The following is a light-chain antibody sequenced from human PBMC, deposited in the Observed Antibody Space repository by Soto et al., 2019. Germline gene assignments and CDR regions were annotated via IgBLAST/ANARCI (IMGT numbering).Light chain of an antibody. J-gene: IGLJ2*01. CDR3: GAWDSSLSGVV. Sequence: QSVLTQPPSVSAAPGQKVTISCSGSSSNIGNNYVSWYQQLPGTAPKFLIYDNNKRPSGIPDRFSGSKSGTSATLDITGLQTGDEADYHCGAWDSSLSGVVFGGGTKLTVL. V-gene: IGLV1-51*01. CDR1: SSNIGNNY. CDR2: DNN.